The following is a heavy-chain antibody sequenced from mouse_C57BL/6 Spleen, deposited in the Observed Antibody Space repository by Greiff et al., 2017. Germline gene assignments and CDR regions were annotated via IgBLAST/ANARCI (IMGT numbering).Heavy chain of an antibody. V-gene: IGHV5-17*01. J-gene: IGHJ4*01. CDR2: ISSGSSTI. CDR1: GFTFSDYG. CDR3: ARRSVHYYAMDY. Sequence: EVKLMASGGGLVKPGGSLKLSCAASGFTFSDYGMHWVRQAPEKGLEWVAYISSGSSTIDYADTVKGRFTISRDNAKNTLFLQMTSLRSEDTAMYYCARRSVHYYAMDYWGQGTSVTVSS. D-gene: IGHD3-1*01.